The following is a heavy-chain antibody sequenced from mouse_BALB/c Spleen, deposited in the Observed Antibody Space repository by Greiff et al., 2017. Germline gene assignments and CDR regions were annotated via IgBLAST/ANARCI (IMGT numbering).Heavy chain of an antibody. J-gene: IGHJ3*01. D-gene: IGHD1-1*01. V-gene: IGHV2-9*02. CDR3: AREGYGSSYGFAY. Sequence: VKLVESGPGLVAPSQSLSITCTVSGFSLTSYGVHWVRQPPGKGLEWLGVIWAGGSTNYNSALMSRLSISKDNSKSQVFLKMNSLQTDDTAMYYCAREGYGSSYGFAYWGQGTLVTVSA. CDR1: GFSLTSYG. CDR2: IWAGGST.